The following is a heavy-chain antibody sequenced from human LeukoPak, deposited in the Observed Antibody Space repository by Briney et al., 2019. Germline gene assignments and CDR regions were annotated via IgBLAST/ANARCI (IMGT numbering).Heavy chain of an antibody. CDR1: GYTFSGYY. CDR2: INPKSGGT. V-gene: IGHV1-2*02. J-gene: IGHJ4*02. D-gene: IGHD6-13*01. CDR3: ARDGHSSSWSPRQKRGFDY. Sequence: ASVKVSCKASGYTFSGYYMHWVRQAPGQGLEWMGWINPKSGGTNEAQKFHDRVTMTRDTSIRTAYMEVSRLRSDDTAVYYCARDGHSSSWSPRQKRGFDYWGQGTLVTVSS.